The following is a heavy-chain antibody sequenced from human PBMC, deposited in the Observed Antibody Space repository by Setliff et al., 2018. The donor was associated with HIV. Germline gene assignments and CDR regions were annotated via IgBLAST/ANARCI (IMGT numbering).Heavy chain of an antibody. J-gene: IGHJ6*02. CDR3: AKPLTQWGVSPYHYAVDV. Sequence: QPGGSLRLSCAASGFAFDNYCMTWVRQAPGKGLEWVSAIGGRTGSTYYADSVKGRFTISTDNSKNTLYLQRNSLRAEDTAVYYCAKPLTQWGVSPYHYAVDVWGQGTTVTVSS. CDR2: IGGRTGST. CDR1: GFAFDNYC. D-gene: IGHD1-26*01. V-gene: IGHV3-23*01.